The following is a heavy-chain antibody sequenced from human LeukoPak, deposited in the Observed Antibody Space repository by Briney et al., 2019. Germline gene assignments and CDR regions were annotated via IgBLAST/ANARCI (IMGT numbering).Heavy chain of an antibody. V-gene: IGHV1-69*05. CDR1: GGTFSSYA. Sequence: SVKVSCKASGGTFSSYAISWVRQAPGQGLEWMGRIIPIFGTANYAQKFQGRVTITTDESTSTAYMELSSLRSEDTAVYYCASLILGYCSSTSCSDYWGQGTLVTVSS. D-gene: IGHD2-2*01. J-gene: IGHJ4*02. CDR2: IIPIFGTA. CDR3: ASLILGYCSSTSCSDY.